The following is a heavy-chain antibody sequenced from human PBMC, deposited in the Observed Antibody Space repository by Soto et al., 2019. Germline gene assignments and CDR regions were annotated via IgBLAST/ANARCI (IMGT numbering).Heavy chain of an antibody. CDR2: IYYSGST. Sequence: SETLSLTCTVSGGSISSSSYYWGWIRQPPGKGLEWIGSIYYSGSTYYNPSLKSRVTISVDTSKNQFSLKLSSVTAADTAVYYCARGHSSSSGYYYYYYMDVRGKRTTVTVSS. V-gene: IGHV4-39*01. D-gene: IGHD6-6*01. CDR1: GGSISSSSYY. J-gene: IGHJ6*03. CDR3: ARGHSSSSGYYYYYYMDV.